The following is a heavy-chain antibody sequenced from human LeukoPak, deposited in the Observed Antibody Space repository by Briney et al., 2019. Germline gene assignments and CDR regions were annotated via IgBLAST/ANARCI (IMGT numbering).Heavy chain of an antibody. V-gene: IGHV1-8*02. J-gene: IGHJ6*03. CDR2: MNPNSGNT. D-gene: IGHD3-3*01. Sequence: ASVKVSCKASGYTFTGYYMHWVRQAPGQGLEWMGWMNPNSGNTGYAQKFQGRVTMTRNTSISTAYMELSSLRSEDTAVYYCARGNFGYYYYYYMDVWGKGTTVTISS. CDR1: GYTFTGYY. CDR3: ARGNFGYYYYYYMDV.